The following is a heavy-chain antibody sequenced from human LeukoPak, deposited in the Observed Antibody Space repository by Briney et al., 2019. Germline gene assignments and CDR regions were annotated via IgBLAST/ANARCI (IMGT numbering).Heavy chain of an antibody. D-gene: IGHD3-10*01. V-gene: IGHV1-8*01. CDR2: MNPNSGST. CDR1: GYTFTSYD. Sequence: ASVKVSCKASGYTFTSYDSNWVRQPTGQGLEWMGFMNPNSGSTGYAHKFQGRVTMPRNTSISTAYMELSSLRSEDTAVYSCARGLLGSFSSSDYYYMDVWGKGTPVTVSS. CDR3: ARGLLGSFSSSDYYYMDV. J-gene: IGHJ6*03.